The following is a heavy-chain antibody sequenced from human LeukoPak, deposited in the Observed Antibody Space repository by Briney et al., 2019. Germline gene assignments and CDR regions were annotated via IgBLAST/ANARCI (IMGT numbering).Heavy chain of an antibody. CDR1: GGTFSSYA. CDR2: IIPIFGTA. V-gene: IGHV1-69*01. D-gene: IGHD1-26*01. J-gene: IGHJ6*02. Sequence: ASVKVSCKASGGTFSSYAISWVRQAPGQGLEWMGGIIPIFGTANYAQKFQGRVTITADESTSTAYMELSSLRSEDTAVYYCARVQWELLENYYYYGMDVWGQGTTVTVSS. CDR3: ARVQWELLENYYYYGMDV.